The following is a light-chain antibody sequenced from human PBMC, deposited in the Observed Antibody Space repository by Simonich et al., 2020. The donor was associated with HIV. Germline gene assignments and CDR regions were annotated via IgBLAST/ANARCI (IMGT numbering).Light chain of an antibody. V-gene: IGLV6-57*03. CDR2: EDN. Sequence: NFMLTQPHSVSESPGKTVTISCTRSSGSIASNYVQWYQQTPGSAPTTVIYEDNQRPSGVPDRFSGSIDRSSNSASLTISGLKTEDEADYYCQSYDSSTWVFGGGTKLTVL. J-gene: IGLJ3*02. CDR1: SGSIASNY. CDR3: QSYDSSTWV.